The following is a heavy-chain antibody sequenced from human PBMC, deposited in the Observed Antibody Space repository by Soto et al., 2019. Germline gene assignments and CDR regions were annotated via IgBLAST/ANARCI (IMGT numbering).Heavy chain of an antibody. CDR1: GFTFSSSA. Sequence: EVQLLESGGGLVQPGGSLRLSCAASGFTFSSSAMSWVRQAPGKGLEWVSTVSGSGGSTYYADSVKGRFTISRDNSKNTLYLRMNSLRAVDTAVYYCAKAPHGARPHNFDHWGQGTLVTVSS. J-gene: IGHJ4*02. D-gene: IGHD1-26*01. V-gene: IGHV3-23*01. CDR3: AKAPHGARPHNFDH. CDR2: VSGSGGST.